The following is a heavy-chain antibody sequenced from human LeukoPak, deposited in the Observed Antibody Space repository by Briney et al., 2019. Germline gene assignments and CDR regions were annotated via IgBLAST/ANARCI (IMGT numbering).Heavy chain of an antibody. CDR1: GFTFSSYG. J-gene: IGHJ4*02. D-gene: IGHD2-15*01. V-gene: IGHV3-30*02. Sequence: PGGSLRLSCVASGFTFSSYGMHWVRQAPGKGLEWVAFIRYDGSNKYYADSVKGRFTISRGNSKNTLYLQMNSLRAEDTAVYYCAKGGYCSGGSCYSELDYWGQGTLVTVSS. CDR2: IRYDGSNK. CDR3: AKGGYCSGGSCYSELDY.